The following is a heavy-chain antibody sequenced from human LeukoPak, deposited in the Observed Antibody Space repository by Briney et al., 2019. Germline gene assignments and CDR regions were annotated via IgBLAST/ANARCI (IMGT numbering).Heavy chain of an antibody. J-gene: IGHJ6*02. CDR3: ARDRNYYGMDV. V-gene: IGHV4-31*03. CDR2: IYYSGST. Sequence: SQTLSLTCTVSGGSISSGGYYWSWIRQYPGKGLEWIGYIYYSGSTYYNPSLKSRVTISVDTSKNQFSLKLSSVTAADTAVCYCARDRNYYGMDVWGQGTTVTVSS. CDR1: GGSISSGGYY.